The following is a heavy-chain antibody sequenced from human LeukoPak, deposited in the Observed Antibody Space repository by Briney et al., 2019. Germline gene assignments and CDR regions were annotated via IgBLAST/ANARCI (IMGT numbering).Heavy chain of an antibody. J-gene: IGHJ3*01. Sequence: SGPTLVNPTQTLTLTCTFSGFSLSTSGVGVGWIRQPSGKALEWLALIYWDDDKRYSPSLKSRLTITKDTSKNQVVLTMTNMDPVDTATYYCAHRGRYCSDSYCYGAYHVWSQGTMVTVSS. CDR1: GFSLSTSGVG. CDR2: IYWDDDK. CDR3: AHRGRYCSDSYCYGAYHV. V-gene: IGHV2-5*02. D-gene: IGHD2-15*01.